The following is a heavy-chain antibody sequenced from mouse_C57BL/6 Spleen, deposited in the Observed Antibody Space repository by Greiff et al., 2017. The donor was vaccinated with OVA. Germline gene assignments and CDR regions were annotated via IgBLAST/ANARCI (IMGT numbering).Heavy chain of an antibody. J-gene: IGHJ1*03. V-gene: IGHV3-6*01. CDR1: GYSITSGYY. Sequence: EVKLQESGPGLVKPSQSLSLTCSVTGYSITSGYYWNWIRQFPGNKLEWMGYISYDGSNNYNPSLKNRISITRDTSKNQIFLKLNSVTTEDTATYYCARGGDYGYFDVWGTGTTVTVSS. CDR3: ARGGDYGYFDV. CDR2: ISYDGSN.